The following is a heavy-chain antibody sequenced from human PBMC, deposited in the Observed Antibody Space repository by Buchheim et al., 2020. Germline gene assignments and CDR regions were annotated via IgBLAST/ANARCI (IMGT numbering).Heavy chain of an antibody. CDR1: GGSIGSSSYY. V-gene: IGHV4-39*07. Sequence: QLQLQESGPGLVKPSETLSLTCTVFGGSIGSSSYYWGWVRQPPGKCLEWIGSISHSGNTYYNPSLKTRVPISVDTSKTQLSLRMGSVTAADTAVYYCARDTYAYAWFFYWGQGTL. J-gene: IGHJ4*02. D-gene: IGHD2-2*01. CDR2: ISHSGNT. CDR3: ARDTYAYAWFFY.